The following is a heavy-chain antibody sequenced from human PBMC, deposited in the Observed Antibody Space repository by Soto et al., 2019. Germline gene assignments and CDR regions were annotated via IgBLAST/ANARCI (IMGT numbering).Heavy chain of an antibody. D-gene: IGHD2-15*01. CDR1: VGSISSGGYS. Sequence: LQLQESGSGLVKPSQTLSLTCAVSVGSISSGGYSWSWIRQPPGKGLEWIGYIYHSGSTYYNPSLKSRVTISVDRSKNQFSLKLISVTAADTAVYYCARGQVVAAQHWGQGTLVTVSS. CDR3: ARGQVVAAQH. CDR2: IYHSGST. V-gene: IGHV4-30-2*01. J-gene: IGHJ4*02.